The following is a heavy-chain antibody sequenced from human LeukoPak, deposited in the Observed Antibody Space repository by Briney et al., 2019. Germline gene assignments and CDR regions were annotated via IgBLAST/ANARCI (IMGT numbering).Heavy chain of an antibody. J-gene: IGHJ4*02. Sequence: ASVKVSCKVSGHTLTQLSIHWVRQAPGKELEWRGESHPEDGTPSLEQNFQGRISLTEDTSIDTAYLALPSLTSDDTAVYFCAAVRKSPQGFYDDTASRNHFDYWGQGTLLTVSS. D-gene: IGHD5-18*01. CDR3: AAVRKSPQGFYDDTASRNHFDY. CDR2: SHPEDGTP. V-gene: IGHV1-24*01. CDR1: GHTLTQLS.